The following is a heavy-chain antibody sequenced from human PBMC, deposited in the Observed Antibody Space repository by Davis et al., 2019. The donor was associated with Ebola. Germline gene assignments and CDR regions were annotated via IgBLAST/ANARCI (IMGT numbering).Heavy chain of an antibody. CDR2: IYHSGST. CDR3: ARDISSSGEAYSYGMDV. CDR1: GGSISSNNW. J-gene: IGHJ6*02. Sequence: SQTLSLTCAVSGGSISSNNWWSWVRQLLGKGLEWIGEIYHSGSTNYNPSLKSRVTISVDKSKNQFALKLNSVTAADTAVYYCARDISSSGEAYSYGMDVWGQGTTVTVSS. D-gene: IGHD6-6*01. V-gene: IGHV4-4*02.